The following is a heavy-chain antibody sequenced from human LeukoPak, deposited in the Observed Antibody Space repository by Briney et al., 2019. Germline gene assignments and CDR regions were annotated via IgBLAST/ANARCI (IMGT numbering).Heavy chain of an antibody. J-gene: IGHJ6*03. CDR2: ITSNGDTT. Sequence: PGGSLRPSCTASGFTFSNYGMHWVRQAPGKRLEYVSTITSNGDTTYYTDSVKGRFTISRDNSKNTLYLQMGSLRAEDMAVYYCARVGLLWFGESYYYYYMDVWGKGTTVTVSS. CDR1: GFTFSNYG. V-gene: IGHV3-64*02. D-gene: IGHD3-10*01. CDR3: ARVGLLWFGESYYYYYMDV.